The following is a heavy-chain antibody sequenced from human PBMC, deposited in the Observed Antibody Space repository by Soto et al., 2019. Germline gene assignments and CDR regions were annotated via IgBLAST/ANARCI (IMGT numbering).Heavy chain of an antibody. CDR2: IYPGDSDT. V-gene: IGHV5-51*01. D-gene: IGHD6-13*01. CDR3: ARRGRSSWYVDY. J-gene: IGHJ4*02. CDR1: GYSFISYC. Sequence: SCRGSGYSFISYCIGCVRQMHGKGLEWMGIIYPGDSDTRYSPSFQGQVTISADKSISTAYLQWGSLKASDTAMYYCARRGRSSWYVDYWGQGTLVTVSA.